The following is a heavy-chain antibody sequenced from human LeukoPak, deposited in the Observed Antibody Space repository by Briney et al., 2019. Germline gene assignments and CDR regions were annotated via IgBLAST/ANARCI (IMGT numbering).Heavy chain of an antibody. CDR3: AREYYGSGSYYNVGY. D-gene: IGHD3-10*01. J-gene: IGHJ4*02. V-gene: IGHV3-20*04. CDR1: GFTFDDYG. Sequence: GGSLRLSCAASGFTFDDYGMSWVRQAPGKGLEWVSGINWNSGRTGYADSVKGRFTISRDNAKKSLYVQMNSLRAEDTALYYCAREYYGSGSYYNVGYWGQGTLVTVSS. CDR2: INWNSGRT.